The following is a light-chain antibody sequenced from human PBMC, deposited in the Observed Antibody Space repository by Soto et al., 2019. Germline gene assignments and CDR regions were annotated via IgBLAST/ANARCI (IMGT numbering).Light chain of an antibody. V-gene: IGKV1-5*03. CDR2: KAS. J-gene: IGKJ1*01. Sequence: DIQMAQSPSTLSASVGDRVTITCGASQSISVWLAWYHQKAGKAPNLLIYKASRLESGVPSRFSGSGSETEFTLTISGLQPGDSATYYCQQYNSYPTFGQGTKVDIK. CDR1: QSISVW. CDR3: QQYNSYPT.